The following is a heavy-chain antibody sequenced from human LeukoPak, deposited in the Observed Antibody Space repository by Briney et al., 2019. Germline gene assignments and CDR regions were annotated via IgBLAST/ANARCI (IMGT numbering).Heavy chain of an antibody. Sequence: GGSLRLSCAASGFTFSSYAMSWVRQAPGKGLEWVSVIYSGGSTYYADSVKGRFTISRDNSKNTLYLQMNSLRAEDTAVYYCAGSTLWFGELWGYWGQGTLVTVSS. CDR3: AGSTLWFGELWGY. V-gene: IGHV3-53*01. CDR1: GFTFSSYA. J-gene: IGHJ4*02. CDR2: IYSGGST. D-gene: IGHD3-10*01.